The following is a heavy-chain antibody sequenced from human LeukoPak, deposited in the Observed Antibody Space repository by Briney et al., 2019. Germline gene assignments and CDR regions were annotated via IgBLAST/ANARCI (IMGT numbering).Heavy chain of an antibody. Sequence: ASVKVSCKVSGYTLTELSMHWVRQAPGKGLEWMGGFDPEDGETIYAQKFQGRVTMTEDTSTDTAYMELSSLRSEDTAVYYCATKGGYDFWSGYYTGPRWFDPWGQGTLVTVSS. CDR3: ATKGGYDFWSGYYTGPRWFDP. CDR1: GYTLTELS. J-gene: IGHJ5*02. V-gene: IGHV1-24*01. CDR2: FDPEDGET. D-gene: IGHD3-3*01.